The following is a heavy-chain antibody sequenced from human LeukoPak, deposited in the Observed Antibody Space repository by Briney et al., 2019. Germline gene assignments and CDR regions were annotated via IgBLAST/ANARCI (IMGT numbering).Heavy chain of an antibody. CDR1: GFTFSSYW. CDR3: ARDSYGDYNWFDP. J-gene: IGHJ5*02. Sequence: PGGSLRLSCAASGFTFSSYWMSWVRQAPGKGLEWVSSIHSRSDYIYYADSVKGRFTIFRDNAKNSLYLQMNSLRVEDTAVYYCARDSYGDYNWFDPWGQGTLVTVSS. V-gene: IGHV3-21*01. CDR2: IHSRSDYI. D-gene: IGHD4-17*01.